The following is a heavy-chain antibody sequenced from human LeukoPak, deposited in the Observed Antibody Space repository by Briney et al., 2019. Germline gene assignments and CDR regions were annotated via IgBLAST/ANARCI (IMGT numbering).Heavy chain of an antibody. Sequence: SETLSLTCSVSGGSISSYYWSWIRQPPGKGLEWIGYIYYSGSTNYNPSLKSRVTMSVDTSKNQFSLKLTSVTAADTAVDYCARLGPVAGYDAFDIWGHGTMVTVSS. CDR2: IYYSGST. D-gene: IGHD6-19*01. CDR3: ARLGPVAGYDAFDI. V-gene: IGHV4-59*08. J-gene: IGHJ3*02. CDR1: GGSISSYY.